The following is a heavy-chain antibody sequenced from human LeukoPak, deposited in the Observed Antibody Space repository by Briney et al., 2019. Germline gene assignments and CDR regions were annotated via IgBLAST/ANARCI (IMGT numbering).Heavy chain of an antibody. V-gene: IGHV4-59*01. D-gene: IGHD6-13*01. J-gene: IGHJ4*02. CDR1: DGAITGYY. Sequence: SETLSLTCTVSDGAITGYYWGWIRQPPGKGLEWIGHIHFGGSTNYNPSLKNRLIILVDTSKNYLSLKLNSVTSADTAVYYCARGYSTSWTYYFDYWGQGALVTVSS. CDR2: IHFGGST. CDR3: ARGYSTSWTYYFDY.